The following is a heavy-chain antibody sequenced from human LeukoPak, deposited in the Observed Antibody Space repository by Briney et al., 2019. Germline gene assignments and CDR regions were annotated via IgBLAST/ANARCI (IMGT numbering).Heavy chain of an antibody. Sequence: GGSLRLSCAASGFTFSSYSMMWVRQAPGKGLEWVSYISSSSTTIHYADSVKGRFTISRDNAKNSLYLQMNSLRVDDTAVYYCARDRLHYGEYEKTLDYWGQGTLVTVSS. CDR3: ARDRLHYGEYEKTLDY. D-gene: IGHD4-17*01. CDR2: ISSSSTTI. CDR1: GFTFSSYS. J-gene: IGHJ4*02. V-gene: IGHV3-48*01.